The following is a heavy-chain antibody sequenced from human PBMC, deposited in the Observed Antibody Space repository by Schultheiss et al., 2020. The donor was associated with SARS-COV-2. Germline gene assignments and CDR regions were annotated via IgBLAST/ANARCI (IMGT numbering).Heavy chain of an antibody. V-gene: IGHV3-30*07. D-gene: IGHD6-13*01. J-gene: IGHJ4*02. CDR2: ISYDGSNK. Sequence: GGSLRLSCAASGFTFSSYAMHWVRQAPGKGLEWVAVISYDGSNKYYADSVKGRFTISRDNAKNSLYLQMNSLRAEDTAVYYCARARIAAAGTYDWGQGTLVTVSS. CDR3: ARARIAAAGTYD. CDR1: GFTFSSYA.